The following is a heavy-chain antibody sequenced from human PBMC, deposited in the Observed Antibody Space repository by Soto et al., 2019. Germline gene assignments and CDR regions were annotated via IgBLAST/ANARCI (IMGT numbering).Heavy chain of an antibody. CDR3: AKELMADPPSNNWFDP. J-gene: IGHJ5*02. V-gene: IGHV1-24*01. CDR2: FDPEDGET. CDR1: GYTLTGLS. Sequence: SVKVCWKVPGYTLTGLSMHWVRQAPGKGLEWMGGFDPEDGETIYAQKFQGRVTMTEYTSTDTAYMELSSLRSEDTAVYYCAKELMADPPSNNWFDPWGQGTLVTVSS. D-gene: IGHD2-8*01.